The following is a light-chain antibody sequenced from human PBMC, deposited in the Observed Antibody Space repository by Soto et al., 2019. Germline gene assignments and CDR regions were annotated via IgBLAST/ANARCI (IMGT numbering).Light chain of an antibody. Sequence: QSALAQPRSVSGSPGQSVTISCTGTNSNVGAYNYVSWYQHHPGKAPKVIIYDVNKRPSGVPDRFSGSKSDNTASLVISGLQADDEADYYSCSYAGPNILWVFGGGTKLTVL. CDR1: NSNVGAYNY. CDR3: CSYAGPNILWV. J-gene: IGLJ2*01. V-gene: IGLV2-11*01. CDR2: DVN.